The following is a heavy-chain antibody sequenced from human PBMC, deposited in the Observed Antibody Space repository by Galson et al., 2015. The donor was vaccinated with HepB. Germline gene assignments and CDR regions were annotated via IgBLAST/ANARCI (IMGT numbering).Heavy chain of an antibody. Sequence: SLRLSCAASGIIFSTYVMHWVRQAPGKGLECVAPISYDGSNKYCADSVKGRFTISRDNSKNTLYLQMNSLRAEDTAVYYCAREGYGDFYYYGMDVWGQGTTVTVSS. J-gene: IGHJ6*02. V-gene: IGHV3-30*03. D-gene: IGHD4-17*01. CDR2: ISYDGSNK. CDR1: GIIFSTYV. CDR3: AREGYGDFYYYGMDV.